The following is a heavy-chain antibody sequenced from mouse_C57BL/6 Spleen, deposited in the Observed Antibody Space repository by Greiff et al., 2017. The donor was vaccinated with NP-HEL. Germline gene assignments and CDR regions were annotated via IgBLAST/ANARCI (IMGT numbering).Heavy chain of an antibody. CDR1: GYTFTSYW. CDR2: IHPNSGST. J-gene: IGHJ3*01. Sequence: QVQLQQPGAELVKPGASVKLSCKASGYTFTSYWMHWVKQRPGQGLEWIGMIHPNSGSTNYNEKFKSKATLTVDKSSSTAYMQRSSLTSEDSAVYYCARGSNYVGPFAYWGQGTLVTVSA. D-gene: IGHD2-5*01. CDR3: ARGSNYVGPFAY. V-gene: IGHV1-64*01.